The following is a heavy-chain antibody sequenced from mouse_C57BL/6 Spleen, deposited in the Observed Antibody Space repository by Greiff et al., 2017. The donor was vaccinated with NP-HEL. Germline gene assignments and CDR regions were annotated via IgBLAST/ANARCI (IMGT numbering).Heavy chain of an antibody. J-gene: IGHJ4*01. CDR1: GYSFTDYN. V-gene: IGHV1-39*01. CDR3: ARGIGSSSYYAMDY. CDR2: INPNYGTT. Sequence: QLQESGPELVKPGASVKISCKASGYSFTDYNMNWVKQSNGKSLEWIGVINPNYGTTSYNQKFKGKATLTVDQSSSTAYMQLNSLTSEDSAVYYCARGIGSSSYYAMDYWGQGTSVTVSS. D-gene: IGHD1-1*01.